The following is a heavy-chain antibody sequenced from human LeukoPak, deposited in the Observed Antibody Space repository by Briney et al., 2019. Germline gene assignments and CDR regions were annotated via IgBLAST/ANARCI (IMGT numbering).Heavy chain of an antibody. CDR1: GGSISSYY. J-gene: IGHJ6*03. D-gene: IGHD3-22*01. CDR2: IYYSGST. CDR3: ARDAYYYDSSGYDHYYYYYVDV. Sequence: PSETLSLTCTVSGGSISSYYWSWIRQPPGKGLEWIGYIYYSGSTNYNPSLKSRVTISVDTSKNQFSLKLSSVTAADTAVYYCARDAYYYDSSGYDHYYYYYVDVWGKGTTVTVSS. V-gene: IGHV4-59*01.